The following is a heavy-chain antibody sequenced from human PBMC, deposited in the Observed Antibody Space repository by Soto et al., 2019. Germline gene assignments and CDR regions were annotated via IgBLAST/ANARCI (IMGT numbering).Heavy chain of an antibody. D-gene: IGHD2-2*01. CDR2: SIPIFGTA. V-gene: IGHV1-69*12. CDR3: ARGDCISTSCYYHYYYGMDV. Sequence: QVQLVQSGAEVKKPGSSVKVSCKASGGTFSSYAISWVRQAPGQGLEWMGGSIPIFGTANYAQKFQGRVTITADESTRTAYMELSSLRSEDTAVYYCARGDCISTSCYYHYYYGMDVWGQGTTVTVSS. J-gene: IGHJ6*02. CDR1: GGTFSSYA.